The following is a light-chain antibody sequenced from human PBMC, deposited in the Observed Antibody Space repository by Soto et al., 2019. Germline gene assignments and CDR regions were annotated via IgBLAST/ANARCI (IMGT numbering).Light chain of an antibody. CDR3: SSYSTMGTYV. CDR2: EVS. Sequence: QSALTQPASVSGSPGQSITISCTGTSSDVGRYGYVSWYQHHPGKAPKLMVSEVSHRPSGVSNRFSGSKSGNTASLTISGLQAEDEADYYCSSYSTMGTYVFGAGTK. J-gene: IGLJ1*01. CDR1: SSDVGRYGY. V-gene: IGLV2-14*01.